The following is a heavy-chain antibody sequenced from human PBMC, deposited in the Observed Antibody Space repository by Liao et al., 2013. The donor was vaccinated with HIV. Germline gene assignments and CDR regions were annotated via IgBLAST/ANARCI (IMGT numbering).Heavy chain of an antibody. V-gene: IGHV4-4*07. CDR2: IYTSGST. CDR3: ARGEAEDYVLYYYYYMDV. CDR1: GGSISSYY. J-gene: IGHJ6*03. D-gene: IGHD4-17*01. Sequence: QVQLQESGPGLVKPSETLSLTCTVSGGSISSYYWSWIRQPAGKGLEWIGRIYTSGSTNYNPSLKSRVTMSVDTSKNQFSLKLSSVTAADTAVYYCARGEAEDYVLYYYYYMDVWGERDHRSPSP.